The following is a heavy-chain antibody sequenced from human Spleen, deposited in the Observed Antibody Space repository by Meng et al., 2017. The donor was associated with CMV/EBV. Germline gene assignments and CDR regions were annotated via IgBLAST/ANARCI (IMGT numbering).Heavy chain of an antibody. CDR2: ISRSGNTI. CDR3: ARSGYNGYGLDV. J-gene: IGHJ6*02. V-gene: IGHV3-48*03. CDR1: GFTFSSYE. Sequence: GESLKISCAASGFTFSSYEMNWVRQAPGKGLEWVSYISRSGNTIYNADSVKGRFTISRDNAKNSVDLQMSSLRVDDTAVYYCARSGYNGYGLDVWGQGTTVTVSS. D-gene: IGHD5-24*01.